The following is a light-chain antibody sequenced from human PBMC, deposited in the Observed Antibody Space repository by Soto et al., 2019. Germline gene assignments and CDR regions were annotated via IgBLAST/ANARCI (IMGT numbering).Light chain of an antibody. V-gene: IGKV1-33*01. Sequence: IQMTQSPSSLSVSVGDRVTITCQASQDISDSLNWYQQKPGKAPKLLIYDASNLETGVPSRFSGSGSGTDFTFTISSLQPEDIGKYFCQQYHNLPLTFGGGTKVQIK. CDR3: QQYHNLPLT. CDR2: DAS. CDR1: QDISDS. J-gene: IGKJ4*01.